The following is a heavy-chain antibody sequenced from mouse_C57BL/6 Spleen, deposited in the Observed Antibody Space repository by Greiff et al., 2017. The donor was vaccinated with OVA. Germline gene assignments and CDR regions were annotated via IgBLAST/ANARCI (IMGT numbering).Heavy chain of an antibody. CDR2: IYPRSGNT. CDR1: GYTFTSYG. V-gene: IGHV1-81*01. D-gene: IGHD1-1*01. CDR3: ATLYYGSSSYYFDY. J-gene: IGHJ2*01. Sequence: QVQLQQSGAELARPGASVKLSCKASGYTFTSYGISWVKQRTGQGLEWIGEIYPRSGNTYYNEKFKGKATLTADKSSSTAYMGLRSLTSEDSAVYFCATLYYGSSSYYFDYWGQGTTLTVSS.